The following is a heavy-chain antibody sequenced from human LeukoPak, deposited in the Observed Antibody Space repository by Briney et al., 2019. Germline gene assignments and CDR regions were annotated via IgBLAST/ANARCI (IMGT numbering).Heavy chain of an antibody. V-gene: IGHV3-21*01. J-gene: IGHJ4*02. D-gene: IGHD3-10*01. Sequence: GGSLRLSCAASGFTFSSYSMNWVRQAPGKGLGWVSSISSSSSYIYYADSVKGRFTISRDNAKNSLYLQMNSLRAEDTAVYYCARDPGREFDYWGQGTLVTVSS. CDR1: GFTFSSYS. CDR2: ISSSSSYI. CDR3: ARDPGREFDY.